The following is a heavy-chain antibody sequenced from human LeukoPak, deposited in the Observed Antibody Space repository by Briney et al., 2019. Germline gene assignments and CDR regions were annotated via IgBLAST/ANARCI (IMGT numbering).Heavy chain of an antibody. CDR1: GFRFSDHY. CDR2: SRNKDHRYST. Sequence: GGSLRLSCAVSGFRFSDHYMDWVRQAPGKGLEWVGRSRNKDHRYSTEYAASVKGRSTISRDESKNSLYLQMNSLKIEDTAIYYCVRGHDSFDYWGQGTLVTVSS. J-gene: IGHJ4*02. V-gene: IGHV3-72*01. D-gene: IGHD3-3*01. CDR3: VRGHDSFDY.